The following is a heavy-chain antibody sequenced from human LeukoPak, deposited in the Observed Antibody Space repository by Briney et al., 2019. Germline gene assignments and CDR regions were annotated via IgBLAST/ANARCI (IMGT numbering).Heavy chain of an antibody. Sequence: PGGSLRLSCAASRFIVSSNSMTWVRQAPGKGLEWVSLIYSGGSTYYADSVKGRFTISRDNSKNTLYLQMNSLRAEDTALYYCARERMEGGFDAWGQGTLVTVSS. V-gene: IGHV3-53*01. D-gene: IGHD2-15*01. J-gene: IGHJ5*02. CDR1: RFIVSSNS. CDR3: ARERMEGGFDA. CDR2: IYSGGST.